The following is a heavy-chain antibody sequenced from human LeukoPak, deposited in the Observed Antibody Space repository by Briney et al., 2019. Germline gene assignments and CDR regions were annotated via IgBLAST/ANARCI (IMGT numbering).Heavy chain of an antibody. Sequence: SQTLSLTCAISGDSVSSNIAAWNWIRQSPSRGLEWLGRTYYRSKWYNDYAVSVKSRMTISPDSSKNQFFLQLSSVTPEDTAVYYCAREDCSGGSCHLFDYWGQGTLVTVSS. CDR2: TYYRSKWYN. CDR3: AREDCSGGSCHLFDY. V-gene: IGHV6-1*01. D-gene: IGHD2-15*01. CDR1: GDSVSSNIAA. J-gene: IGHJ4*02.